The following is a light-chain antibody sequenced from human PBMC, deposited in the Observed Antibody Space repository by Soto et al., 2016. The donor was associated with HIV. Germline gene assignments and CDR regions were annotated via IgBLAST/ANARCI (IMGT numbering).Light chain of an antibody. CDR2: DEK. CDR1: NIGRKG. Sequence: SYELTQAPSVSVAPGKTATITCGGDNIGRKGVHWYQRKSAQAPLLVVYDEKKRPSGIPERFSGSNSGNTATLTISGVETGDEADYYCQVWDSSGDHYVFGPGTKVTVL. J-gene: IGLJ1*01. V-gene: IGLV3-21*03. CDR3: QVWDSSGDHYV.